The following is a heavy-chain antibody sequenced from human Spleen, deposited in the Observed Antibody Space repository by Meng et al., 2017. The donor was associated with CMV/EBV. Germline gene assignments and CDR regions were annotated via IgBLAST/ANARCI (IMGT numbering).Heavy chain of an antibody. Sequence: GESLKISCTASGFSVSSNFMSWVRQAPGKGLEWVSLIYSDGRKYHADSVKGRFTISRDNAKNTLYLQMNSLRAEDTAVYYCAKYSAVGERLYYFDYWGQGTLVTVSS. CDR2: IYSDGRK. CDR1: GFSVSSNF. D-gene: IGHD2-21*01. J-gene: IGHJ4*02. V-gene: IGHV3-53*01. CDR3: AKYSAVGERLYYFDY.